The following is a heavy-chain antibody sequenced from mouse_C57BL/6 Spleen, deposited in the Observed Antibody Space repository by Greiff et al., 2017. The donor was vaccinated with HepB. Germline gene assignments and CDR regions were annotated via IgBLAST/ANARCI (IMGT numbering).Heavy chain of an antibody. CDR1: GYTFTSYW. CDR3: ARSRGRMNYYGSSYERYFDV. J-gene: IGHJ1*03. D-gene: IGHD1-1*01. Sequence: QVQLQQPGAELVKPGASVKLSCKASGYTFTSYWMQWVKQRPGQGLEWIGEIDPSDSYTNYNQKFKGKATLTVDTSSSTAYMQLSSLTSEDSAVYDCARSRGRMNYYGSSYERYFDVWGTGTTVTVSS. V-gene: IGHV1-50*01. CDR2: IDPSDSYT.